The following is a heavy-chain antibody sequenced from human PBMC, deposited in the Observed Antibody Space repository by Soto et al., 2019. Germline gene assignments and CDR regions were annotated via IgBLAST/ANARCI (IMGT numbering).Heavy chain of an antibody. CDR2: MNPNSGNT. CDR1: GYTFTSYD. CDR3: SRPLSAGPYFDY. Sequence: QVQLVQSGAEVKKPGASVKVSCKASGYTFTSYDINWVRQATGQGLEWMGWMNPNSGNTGYAQKFQGIVTMTTNTSISTAYMELSSLSSEDTAVYYCSRPLSAGPYFDYWGQGTLVTVSS. V-gene: IGHV1-8*01. J-gene: IGHJ4*02.